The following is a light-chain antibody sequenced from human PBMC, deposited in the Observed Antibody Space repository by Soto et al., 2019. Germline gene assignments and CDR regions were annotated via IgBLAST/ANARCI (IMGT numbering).Light chain of an antibody. CDR3: QSYDSSLVGV. CDR1: SSNIGAGYD. CDR2: GNS. Sequence: QSVLTQPPSVSGAPGQRVTISCTGSSSNIGAGYDVHWYQQLPGTAPKLLIYGNSNRPSGVPDRFSGSKSGTSASLAITGLQAEDEADYYCQSYDSSLVGVFGGGTQLTV. V-gene: IGLV1-40*01. J-gene: IGLJ3*02.